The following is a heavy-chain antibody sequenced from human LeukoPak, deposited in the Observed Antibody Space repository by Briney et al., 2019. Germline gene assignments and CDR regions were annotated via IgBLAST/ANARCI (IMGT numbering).Heavy chain of an antibody. CDR1: GYTFTGYY. CDR2: INPNSGGT. V-gene: IGHV1-2*06. J-gene: IGHJ5*02. CDR3: ARDQGYYDFWSDGNWFDP. Sequence: ASVKVSCKASGYTFTGYYMHWVRQAPGQGLEWMGRINPNSGGTNYAQKFQGRVTMTRDTSISTAYMELSRLRSDDTAVYYCARDQGYYDFWSDGNWFDPWGQGTLVTVSS. D-gene: IGHD3-3*01.